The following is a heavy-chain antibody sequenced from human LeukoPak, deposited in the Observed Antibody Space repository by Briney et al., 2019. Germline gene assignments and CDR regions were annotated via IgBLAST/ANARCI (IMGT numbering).Heavy chain of an antibody. V-gene: IGHV3-7*04. J-gene: IGHJ5*01. CDR3: ARDSPGYLAYDS. Sequence: GGSLRLSCAASGFTFSTYWMTWARQAQGKGPEWVANIKEDGGATYYVCSVKGRFTISRDNAKKSLYLQMNSLRAEDTAVYYCARDSPGYLAYDSWGQGTLVSVSS. CDR2: IKEDGGAT. D-gene: IGHD1-1*01. CDR1: GFTFSTYW.